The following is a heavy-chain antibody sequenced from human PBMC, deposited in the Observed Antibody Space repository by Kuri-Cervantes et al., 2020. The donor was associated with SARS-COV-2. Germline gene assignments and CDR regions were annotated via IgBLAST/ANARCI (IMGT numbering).Heavy chain of an antibody. CDR2: ISYDGSNK. J-gene: IGHJ4*02. V-gene: IGHV3-30-3*01. D-gene: IGHD4-17*01. CDR1: GFTFSSYA. Sequence: GESLKISCAASGFTFSSYAIHWVRQAPGKGLEWVAFISYDGSNKYYADSVKGRFTISRDNSKNTLYLQMNSLRAEDTAVYYCAKDGGEPYYGDYLYLDDWGQGTLVTVSS. CDR3: AKDGGEPYYGDYLYLDD.